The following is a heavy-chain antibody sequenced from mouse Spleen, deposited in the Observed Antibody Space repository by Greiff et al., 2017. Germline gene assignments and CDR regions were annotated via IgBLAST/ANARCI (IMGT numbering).Heavy chain of an antibody. CDR1: GFSLTSYG. D-gene: IGHD2-2*01. CDR2: IWSGGST. CDR3: ARKGYGRSGYAMDY. V-gene: IGHV2-2*01. Sequence: VQVVESGPGLVQPSQSLSITCTVSGFSLTSYGVHWVRQSPGKGLEWLGVIWSGGSTDYNAAFISRLSISKDNSKSQVFFKMNSLQADDTAIYYCARKGYGRSGYAMDYWGQGTSVTVSS. J-gene: IGHJ4*01.